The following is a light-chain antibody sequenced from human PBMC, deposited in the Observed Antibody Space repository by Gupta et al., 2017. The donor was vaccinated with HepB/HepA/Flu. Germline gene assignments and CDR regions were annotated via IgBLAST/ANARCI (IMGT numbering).Light chain of an antibody. V-gene: IGKV1-39*01. Sequence: DIQMTQSPSSLSASVGDRVTITCRASQSISSYLNWYQQKPGKAPKLLIYAASSVQSGVPSRFSGSRSGTDFTLAVSSRQPEDFATCYCQQRDSTPWAFGQGTKVEIK. CDR3: QQRDSTPWA. CDR1: QSISSY. J-gene: IGKJ1*01. CDR2: AAS.